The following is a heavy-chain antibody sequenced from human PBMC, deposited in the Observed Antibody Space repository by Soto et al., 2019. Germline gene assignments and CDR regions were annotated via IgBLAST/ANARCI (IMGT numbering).Heavy chain of an antibody. CDR2: IYYSGST. V-gene: IGHV4-39*01. J-gene: IGHJ4*02. CDR3: ARHHDYSFDY. Sequence: SETLSLTCTVAGGSISSSIYYWGWIRQPPGKGLEWIGSIYYSGSTYYNPSLKSRVTISVDTSKNQFSLNLSSVTAADTAVYYCARHHDYSFDYWGQGTLVTVSS. CDR1: GGSISSSIYY. D-gene: IGHD2-21*02.